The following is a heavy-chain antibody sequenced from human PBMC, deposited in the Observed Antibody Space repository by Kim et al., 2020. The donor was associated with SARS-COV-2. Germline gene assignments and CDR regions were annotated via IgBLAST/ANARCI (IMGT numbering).Heavy chain of an antibody. Sequence: GGSLRLSCAVSGFIFSNYAMSWVRQAPGKGLEWVSAVTDNGGTTYYADSVKGRFTIFRDNSKNTLYLQMNSLRAEDTAVYYCAKDRQSVGTIYVECDYWGQGTLVTVSS. CDR3: AKDRQSVGTIYVECDY. D-gene: IGHD5-12*01. J-gene: IGHJ4*02. CDR1: GFIFSNYA. V-gene: IGHV3-23*01. CDR2: VTDNGGTT.